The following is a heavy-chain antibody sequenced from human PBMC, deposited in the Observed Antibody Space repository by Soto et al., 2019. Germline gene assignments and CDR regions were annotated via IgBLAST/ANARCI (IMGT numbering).Heavy chain of an antibody. CDR2: ISSSSSTI. CDR3: AREGEYSNSSKFDY. V-gene: IGHV3-48*02. CDR1: GFTFSSYS. J-gene: IGHJ4*02. Sequence: LRLSCAASGFTFSSYSMNWVRQAPGKGLEWVSYISSSSSTIYYADSVKGRFTISRDNAKNSLYLQMNSLRDEDTAVYYCAREGEYSNSSKFDYWGQGTLVTVSS. D-gene: IGHD6-6*01.